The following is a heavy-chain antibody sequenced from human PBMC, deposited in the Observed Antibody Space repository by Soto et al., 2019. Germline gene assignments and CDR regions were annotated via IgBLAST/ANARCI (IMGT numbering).Heavy chain of an antibody. CDR3: ARLPELLFHQYFDY. CDR2: IKQDGSEK. V-gene: IGHV3-7*01. J-gene: IGHJ4*02. D-gene: IGHD1-26*01. Sequence: GGSLRLSCAASGFTFSSYWMSWVRQAPGKGLEWVANIKQDGSEKYYVDSVKGRFTISRDNAKNSLYLQMNSLRAEDTAVYYCARLPELLFHQYFDYWGQGTLVTVSS. CDR1: GFTFSSYW.